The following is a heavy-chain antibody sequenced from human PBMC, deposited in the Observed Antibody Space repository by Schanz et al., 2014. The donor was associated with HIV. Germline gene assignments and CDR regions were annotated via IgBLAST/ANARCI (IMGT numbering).Heavy chain of an antibody. CDR1: GFTFSRYW. D-gene: IGHD1-26*01. CDR3: AREREESIAYYYYGMDV. Sequence: EVQLVESGGGLVQPGGSLRLSCAASGFTFSRYWMTWVRQAPGKGLEWVANIKEDGSEKYHADSVKGRFTISRDNAKNSLFLQMESLRADDTAVYYCAREREESIAYYYYGMDVWGQGTAVTVSS. CDR2: IKEDGSEK. J-gene: IGHJ6*02. V-gene: IGHV3-7*01.